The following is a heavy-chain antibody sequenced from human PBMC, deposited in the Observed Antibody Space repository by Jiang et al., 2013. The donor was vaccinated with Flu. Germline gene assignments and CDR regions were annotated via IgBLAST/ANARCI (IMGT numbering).Heavy chain of an antibody. Sequence: VQLVESGAEVKKPGSSVKVSCKASGGTFNSYPINWVRQAPGQGLEWMGGIMPVFGTTNYAQKFQGRVTITADKSTSTAYMELSSLRSEDTAVYYCARGHSSGWYGDYYYYYAMDVWGQGTTVTVSS. CDR2: IMPVFGTT. D-gene: IGHD6-19*01. J-gene: IGHJ6*02. V-gene: IGHV1-69*06. CDR1: GGTFNSYP. CDR3: ARGHSSGWYGDYYYYYAMDV.